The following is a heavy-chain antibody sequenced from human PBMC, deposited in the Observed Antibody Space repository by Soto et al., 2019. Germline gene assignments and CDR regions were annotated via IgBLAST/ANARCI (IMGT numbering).Heavy chain of an antibody. CDR2: ISGSGGST. V-gene: IGHV3-23*01. CDR1: GFTFSSYT. Sequence: EVQLLESGGGLVQPGGSLRLSCAASGFTFSSYTMSWVRQAPGKGLEWVSAISGSGGSTYYADSVKGRFTISRDNSKNTLYLQMNSLRAEDTAVYYCAKLPTVAGKKGGLDYWCQGTMVTVSS. CDR3: AKLPTVAGKKGGLDY. D-gene: IGHD6-19*01. J-gene: IGHJ4*02.